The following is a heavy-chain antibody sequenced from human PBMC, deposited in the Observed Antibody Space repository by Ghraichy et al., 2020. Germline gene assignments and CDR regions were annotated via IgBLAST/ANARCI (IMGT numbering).Heavy chain of an antibody. J-gene: IGHJ4*02. Sequence: ASVKVSCKASGYTFTGYYMHWVRQAPGQGLEWMGWINPNSGGTNYAQKFQGRVTMTRDTSISTAYMELSRLRSDDTAVYYCARDTDYGDYDDYWGQGTLVTVSS. CDR2: INPNSGGT. D-gene: IGHD4-17*01. CDR3: ARDTDYGDYDDY. CDR1: GYTFTGYY. V-gene: IGHV1-2*02.